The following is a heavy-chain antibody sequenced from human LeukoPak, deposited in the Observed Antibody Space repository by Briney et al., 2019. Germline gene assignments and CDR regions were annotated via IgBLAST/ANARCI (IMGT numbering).Heavy chain of an antibody. V-gene: IGHV7-4-1*02. CDR2: INTNTGNP. Sequence: GASVKVSCKASGYTFTSYAMNWVRQAPGQGLEWMGWINTNTGNPTYAQGFTGRFVFSLDTSVSTAYLQISSLKAEDTAVYYCARGGIAVAGKAPHGFDYWGQGTLVTVSS. D-gene: IGHD6-19*01. CDR3: ARGGIAVAGKAPHGFDY. J-gene: IGHJ4*02. CDR1: GYTFTSYA.